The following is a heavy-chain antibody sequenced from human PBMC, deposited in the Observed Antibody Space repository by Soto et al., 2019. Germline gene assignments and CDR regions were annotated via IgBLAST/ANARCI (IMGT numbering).Heavy chain of an antibody. J-gene: IGHJ3*02. CDR1: GGSISSYY. CDR2: SYYSGST. V-gene: IGHV4-59*01. Sequence: SETLSLTCTVSGGSISSYYWSCIRQHPGKGLEWIVYSYYSGSTNYNPSLKSRVTISVDTYKNQFSLKLSSVTAADTAVYYCARDLPNTYYYDSSGYYHGAFDIGGQGTMVTVSS. D-gene: IGHD3-22*01. CDR3: ARDLPNTYYYDSSGYYHGAFDI.